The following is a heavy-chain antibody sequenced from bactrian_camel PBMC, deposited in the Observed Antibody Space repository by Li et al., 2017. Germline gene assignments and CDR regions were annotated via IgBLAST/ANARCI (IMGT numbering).Heavy chain of an antibody. CDR1: GFTFSNYA. CDR3: AAGGHNLDVQSYTG. CDR2: IGIGGDST. V-gene: IGHV3S40*01. Sequence: VQLVESGGGLVQPGGSLRLSCAASGFTFSNYAMSWVRQAPGKGLEWVSDIGIGGDSTSSADSVKGRFTISRDNAKNAVYLHMNSLKPEDTAMYYCAAGGHNLDVQSYTGWGQGTQVTVS. J-gene: IGHJ4*01. D-gene: IGHD5*01.